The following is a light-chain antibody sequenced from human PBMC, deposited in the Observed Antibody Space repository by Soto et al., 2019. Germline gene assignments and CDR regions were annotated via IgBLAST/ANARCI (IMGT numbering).Light chain of an antibody. Sequence: DIQMTQAPSSLSAAVGDRVTITCRASQSISNYLNWYQQKPGKAPKLLIYAASSLQGGVPSRFSGSGSGTDFTLTISSLQPEDFATYYCQQSHSTPINFGQGTRREIK. CDR1: QSISNY. CDR3: QQSHSTPIN. V-gene: IGKV1-39*01. J-gene: IGKJ5*01. CDR2: AAS.